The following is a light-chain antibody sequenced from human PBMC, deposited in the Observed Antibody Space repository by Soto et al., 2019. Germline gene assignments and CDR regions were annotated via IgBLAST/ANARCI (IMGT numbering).Light chain of an antibody. CDR1: ENVGNK. CDR3: QQYNNWGLS. J-gene: IGKJ4*01. CDR2: GSS. Sequence: IVLTQSPAPLSVSPGERVTLSCRASENVGNKLAWYQQRPGQPPRLLIYGSSTRATGISATFSGSGSRTEFTLTISSLQSEDSAVYYCQQYNNWGLSFGGGTRVEIK. V-gene: IGKV3D-15*01.